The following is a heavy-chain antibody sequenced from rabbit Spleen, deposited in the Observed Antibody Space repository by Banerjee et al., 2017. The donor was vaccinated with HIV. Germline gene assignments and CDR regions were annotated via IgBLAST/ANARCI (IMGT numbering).Heavy chain of an antibody. CDR3: ARDLIAVIGWNFNL. CDR2: VADSFGIT. J-gene: IGHJ4*01. V-gene: IGHV1S45*01. Sequence: QEQLVESGGDLVKPGASLTLTCTGSGFSFSGSYYICWVRQAPGKGLELLACVADSFGITYYASWAKGRFTISKTSSTTVTLEIISLTAADTATYFCARDLIAVIGWNFNLWGQGTLVT. D-gene: IGHD1-1*01. CDR1: GFSFSGSYY.